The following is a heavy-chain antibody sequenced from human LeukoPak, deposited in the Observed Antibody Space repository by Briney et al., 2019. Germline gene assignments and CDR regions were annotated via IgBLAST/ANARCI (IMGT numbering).Heavy chain of an antibody. D-gene: IGHD3-10*01. CDR3: ARVSNYYGSGSYKEDYYYMDV. CDR1: GYSFTSYW. CDR2: IYPGDSDT. J-gene: IGHJ6*03. Sequence: GESLKISCKGSGYSFTSYWIGWVRQMPGKGLEWMGIIYPGDSDTRYSPSFQGQVTISADKSISTAYLQWSSLKASDTAMYYCARVSNYYGSGSYKEDYYYMDVWGKGTTVTVSS. V-gene: IGHV5-51*01.